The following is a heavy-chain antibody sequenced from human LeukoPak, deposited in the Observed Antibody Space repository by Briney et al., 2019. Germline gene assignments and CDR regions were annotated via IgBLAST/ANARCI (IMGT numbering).Heavy chain of an antibody. CDR3: ARYGSGDYYHKALDY. CDR2: IFYSGST. V-gene: IGHV4-39*07. J-gene: IGHJ4*02. D-gene: IGHD3-10*01. CDR1: GGSISSYY. Sequence: SETLSLTCTVSGGSISSYYWGWIRQPPGKGLEWVGSIFYSGSTYYNPSLKSRVTISVDTSKNQFSLKLSSVTAADTAVYYCARYGSGDYYHKALDYWGQGTLVTVSS.